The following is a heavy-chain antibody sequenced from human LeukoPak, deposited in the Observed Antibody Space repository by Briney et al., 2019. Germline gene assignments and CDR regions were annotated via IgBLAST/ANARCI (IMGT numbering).Heavy chain of an antibody. J-gene: IGHJ5*02. Sequence: SEILSLTCTVSGGSISSYYWSWIRQPAGKGLEWIGRIYTSGSTNYNASLKSRVTMSVDTSKNQFSLKLSSVTAADTAVYYCAREDNIVVVPAAYNWFDPWGQGTLVTVSS. CDR3: AREDNIVVVPAAYNWFDP. V-gene: IGHV4-4*07. D-gene: IGHD2-2*01. CDR2: IYTSGST. CDR1: GGSISSYY.